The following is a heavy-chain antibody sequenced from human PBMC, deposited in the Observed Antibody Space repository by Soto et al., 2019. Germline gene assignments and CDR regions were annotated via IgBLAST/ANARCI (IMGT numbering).Heavy chain of an antibody. CDR3: ARRRDGSGSLDY. CDR2: IYHSGST. CDR1: GGSISSSIW. D-gene: IGHD3-10*01. V-gene: IGHV4-4*02. Sequence: PSETLSLTCTVCGGSISSSIWWGWFRQPPGKGLEWIAEIYHSGSTNYYPSLKSRVSMSVDKSKNQFSLKVNSVTAADTAVYYCARRRDGSGSLDYWGQGTLVTVSS. J-gene: IGHJ4*02.